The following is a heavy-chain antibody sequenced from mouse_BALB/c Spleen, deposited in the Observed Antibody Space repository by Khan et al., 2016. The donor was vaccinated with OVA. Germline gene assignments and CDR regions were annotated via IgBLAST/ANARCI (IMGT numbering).Heavy chain of an antibody. J-gene: IGHJ3*01. V-gene: IGHV1-77*01. CDR2: ISPGSGDT. CDR3: ARRNYFGYTFAY. D-gene: IGHD1-2*01. CDR1: GYTFTDYY. Sequence: VQLQESGAELARPGASVKLSCKASGYTFTDYYINWVKLRTGQGLEWIGEISPGSGDTYYNERFTGKATLTADKSSSTAYMQLSSLTSEASAVYFCARRNYFGYTFAYWGQGTLGTVSA.